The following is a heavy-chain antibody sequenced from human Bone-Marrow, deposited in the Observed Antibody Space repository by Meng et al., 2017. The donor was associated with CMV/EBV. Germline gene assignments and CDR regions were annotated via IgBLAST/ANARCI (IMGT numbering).Heavy chain of an antibody. D-gene: IGHD3-9*01. CDR3: ARLSDWSHFDY. CDR2: INHSGNT. CDR1: GGSFSGYY. V-gene: IGHV4-34*01. Sequence: SETLSLTCAVYGGSFSGYYWSWIRQPPGKRLEWIGEINHSGNTNYNPFLKSRVSISVDASRSQFSLRLNSVTAADTAVYYCARLSDWSHFDYWGQGTLVTFYS. J-gene: IGHJ4*02.